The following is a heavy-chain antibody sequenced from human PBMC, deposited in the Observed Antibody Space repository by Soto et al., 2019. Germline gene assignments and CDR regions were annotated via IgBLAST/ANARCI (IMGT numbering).Heavy chain of an antibody. CDR1: GYTFTSYY. CDR3: ARLLDFWSGSYSYGMDV. J-gene: IGHJ6*02. Sequence: ASVKVSCKASGYTFTSYYMHWVRQAPGQGLEWMGIINPSGGSTSYAQKFQGRVTMTRDTSTSTAYMELRSLRSEDTAVYYCARLLDFWSGSYSYGMDVWGQGTTVTVSS. D-gene: IGHD3-3*01. CDR2: INPSGGST. V-gene: IGHV1-46*01.